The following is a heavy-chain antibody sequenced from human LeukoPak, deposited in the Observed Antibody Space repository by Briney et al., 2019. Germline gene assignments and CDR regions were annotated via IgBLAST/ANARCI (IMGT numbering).Heavy chain of an antibody. CDR1: GFTFSSYG. D-gene: IGHD4-17*01. J-gene: IGHJ6*03. CDR2: ISGSGGST. Sequence: GGTLRLSCAASGFTFSSYGMSWVRQAPGKGLEWVSAISGSGGSTFYADSVKGRFTISRDNSKNTLYLQMNSLRAEDTAVYYCARVVTTGIFDPYYYYYYMDVWGKGTTVTISS. V-gene: IGHV3-23*01. CDR3: ARVVTTGIFDPYYYYYYMDV.